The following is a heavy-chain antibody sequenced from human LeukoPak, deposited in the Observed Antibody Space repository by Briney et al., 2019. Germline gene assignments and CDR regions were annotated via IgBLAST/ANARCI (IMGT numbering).Heavy chain of an antibody. CDR1: GGSINSGSYY. CDR2: IYTSGST. D-gene: IGHD2-15*01. CDR3: AREDRYCSGGSCYS. V-gene: IGHV4-61*02. Sequence: SETLSLTCTVSGGSINSGSYYWSWIRQPAGKGLEWIGRIYTSGSTNYNPFLKSRITISVDTSKNQFSLELSSVTVADTAVYYCAREDRYCSGGSCYSWGQGTLVTVSS. J-gene: IGHJ4*02.